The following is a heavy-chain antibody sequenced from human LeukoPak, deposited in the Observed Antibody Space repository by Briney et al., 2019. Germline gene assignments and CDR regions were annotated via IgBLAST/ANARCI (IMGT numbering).Heavy chain of an antibody. V-gene: IGHV3-11*04. D-gene: IGHD2-2*01. CDR2: ISSSGSTK. Sequence: GGSLRLFCAASGFTFTDYYMSWIRQAPGKGLDWVSYISSSGSTKNYAGSVKGRFTISRDNAKNSLYLQMNSLRAEDTAVYYCARVDCSSTSCYEFDYWGQGTLVIVSS. CDR1: GFTFTDYY. J-gene: IGHJ4*02. CDR3: ARVDCSSTSCYEFDY.